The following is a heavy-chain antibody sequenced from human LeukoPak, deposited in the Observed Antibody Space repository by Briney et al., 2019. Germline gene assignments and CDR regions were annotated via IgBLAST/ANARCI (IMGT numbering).Heavy chain of an antibody. CDR1: GGSISSYY. Sequence: SETLSLTCTVSGGSISSYYWSWIRQPPGEGLEWIGYIYYSGSTNYNPSLKSRVTISVDTSKNQFSLKLSSVTAADTAVYYCARDLGGNGHDAFDIWGQGTMVTVSS. D-gene: IGHD4-23*01. CDR3: ARDLGGNGHDAFDI. CDR2: IYYSGST. V-gene: IGHV4-59*01. J-gene: IGHJ3*02.